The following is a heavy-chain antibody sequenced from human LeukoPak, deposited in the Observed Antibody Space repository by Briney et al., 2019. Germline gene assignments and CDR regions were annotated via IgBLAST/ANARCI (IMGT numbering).Heavy chain of an antibody. J-gene: IGHJ4*02. CDR2: ISLSTSTI. D-gene: IGHD3-10*01. CDR1: GFTFSSHS. CDR3: ARDVFHGSGSPYFDS. V-gene: IGHV3-48*04. Sequence: GGSLTLSCAASGFTFSSHSMLWLRQAPGKGGAWISYISLSTSTIYYADSVKGRFTISRDNAKNSLYLQMNSLRAEDTAVYYCARDVFHGSGSPYFDSWGQGTLVTVSS.